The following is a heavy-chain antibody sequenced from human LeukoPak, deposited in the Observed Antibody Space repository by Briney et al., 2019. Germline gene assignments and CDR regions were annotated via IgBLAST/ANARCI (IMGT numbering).Heavy chain of an antibody. D-gene: IGHD2-2*01. Sequence: ASVKVSCKASGYTFTSYGISWVRRAPGQGLEWMGWISAYNGNTNYAQKLQGRVTMTTDTSTSTAYMELRSLRSDDTAVYYCARDLAHIVVVPATLDYWGQGTLVTVSS. V-gene: IGHV1-18*01. J-gene: IGHJ4*02. CDR3: ARDLAHIVVVPATLDY. CDR1: GYTFTSYG. CDR2: ISAYNGNT.